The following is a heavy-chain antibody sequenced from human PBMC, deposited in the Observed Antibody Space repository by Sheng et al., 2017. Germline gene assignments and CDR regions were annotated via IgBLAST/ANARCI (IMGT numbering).Heavy chain of an antibody. Sequence: QVQLVESGGGVVQPGRSLRLSCAASGFTFSSYGMHWVRQAPGKGLEWVAVISYDGSNKYYADSVKGRFTISRDNSKNTLYLQMNSLRAEDTAVYYCAKDPYSGYDFRYFDYWGQGTLVTVSS. CDR3: AKDPYSGYDFRYFDY. CDR1: GFTFSSYG. V-gene: IGHV3-30*18. CDR2: ISYDGSNK. D-gene: IGHD5-12*01. J-gene: IGHJ4*02.